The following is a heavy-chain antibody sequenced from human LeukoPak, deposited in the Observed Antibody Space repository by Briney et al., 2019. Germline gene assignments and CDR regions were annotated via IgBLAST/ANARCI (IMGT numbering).Heavy chain of an antibody. D-gene: IGHD2-15*01. V-gene: IGHV3-23*01. CDR2: ISGSGGST. CDR3: AKDLGYCSGGSCAPLDY. Sequence: PGGSLRLSCAASGFTFSSYGMSWVRQAPGKGLEWVSAISGSGGSTYYADSVKGRFTISRDNSKNTLYLQMNSLRAEDTAVYYCAKDLGYCSGGSCAPLDYWGQGTLVTVSS. J-gene: IGHJ4*02. CDR1: GFTFSSYG.